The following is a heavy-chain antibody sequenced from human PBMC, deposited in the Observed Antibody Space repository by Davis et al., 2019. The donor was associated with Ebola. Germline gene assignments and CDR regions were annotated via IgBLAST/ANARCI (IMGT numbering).Heavy chain of an antibody. D-gene: IGHD4-11*01. J-gene: IGHJ4*02. V-gene: IGHV3-48*04. CDR2: ISGSGSAI. CDR3: ASTVTTDFDY. CDR1: GFTFSSYS. Sequence: GESLKISCAASGFTFSSYSMNWVRQAPGKGLEWVSYISGSGSAIYYADSVKGRFTISRDNAKNSLYLQMNSLRAEDTAVYYCASTVTTDFDYWGQGTLVTVSS.